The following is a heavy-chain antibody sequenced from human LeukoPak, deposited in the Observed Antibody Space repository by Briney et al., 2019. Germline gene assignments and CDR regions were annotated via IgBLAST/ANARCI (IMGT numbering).Heavy chain of an antibody. Sequence: SETLSLTCAVYGVSFSSYYWSWIRQPPGKGLEWIGEINHSGSTNYNPSLKSRVSISVDTSKNQFSLKLSSVTAADTAIYYCARASGSYYYYYYYMDVWGKGTTVTVSS. V-gene: IGHV4-34*01. D-gene: IGHD1-26*01. CDR1: GVSFSSYY. CDR2: INHSGST. J-gene: IGHJ6*03. CDR3: ARASGSYYYYYYYMDV.